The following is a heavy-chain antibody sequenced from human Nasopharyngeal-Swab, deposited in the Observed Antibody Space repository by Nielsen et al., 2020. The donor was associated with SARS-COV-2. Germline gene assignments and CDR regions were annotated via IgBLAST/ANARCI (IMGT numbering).Heavy chain of an antibody. Sequence: WIRQPPGKGLEWIGSIYYSGSTYYNPSLKSRVTISVDTSKNQFSLKLSSVTAADTAVYYCARPINKGGTDVWGQGTTVTVSS. CDR3: ARPINKGGTDV. CDR2: IYYSGST. D-gene: IGHD1-14*01. V-gene: IGHV4-39*01. J-gene: IGHJ6*02.